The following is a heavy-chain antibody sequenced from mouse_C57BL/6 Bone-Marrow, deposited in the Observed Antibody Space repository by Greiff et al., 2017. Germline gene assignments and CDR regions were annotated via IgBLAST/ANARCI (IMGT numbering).Heavy chain of an antibody. CDR3: ARDYYGSSSAWFAY. Sequence: EVKLQESGPGLVKPSHSLSLTCSVTGYSITSGYYWNWIRQFPGNKLEWMGNLIYDGSNNYNPPLKNRSSITRDTSKNQFFLKLNSVTPESTASYYCARDYYGSSSAWFAYWGQGTLVTVSA. J-gene: IGHJ3*01. CDR2: LIYDGSN. V-gene: IGHV3-6*01. D-gene: IGHD1-1*01. CDR1: GYSITSGYY.